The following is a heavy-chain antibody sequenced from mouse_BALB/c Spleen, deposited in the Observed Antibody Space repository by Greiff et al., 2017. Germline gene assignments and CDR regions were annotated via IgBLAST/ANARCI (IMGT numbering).Heavy chain of an antibody. CDR3: ARGRDGYDEKIYPMDY. J-gene: IGHJ4*01. D-gene: IGHD2-2*01. Sequence: VQLQQSGPELMKPGASVKISCKASGYSFTSYYMHWVKQSHGKSLEWIGYIDPFNGGTSYNQKFKGKATLTVDKSSSTAYMHLSSLTSEDSAVYYCARGRDGYDEKIYPMDYWGQGTSVTVSS. V-gene: IGHV1S135*01. CDR2: IDPFNGGT. CDR1: GYSFTSYY.